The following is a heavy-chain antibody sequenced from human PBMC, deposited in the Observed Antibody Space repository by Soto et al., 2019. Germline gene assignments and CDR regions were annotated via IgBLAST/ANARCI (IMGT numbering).Heavy chain of an antibody. CDR1: GFTFSSYS. CDR2: ISSSSSYI. Sequence: EVQLVESGGGLVKPGGSLRLSCAASGFTFSSYSMNWVRQAPGKGLEWVSSISSSSSYIYYADSVKGRFTISRDNAKNSLYLQMNSLRXEDXXXYXXXXXXXXXXXXXXXXXXGQXXXVTVSS. J-gene: IGHJ1*01. CDR3: XXXXXXXXXXXXXXX. V-gene: IGHV3-21*01.